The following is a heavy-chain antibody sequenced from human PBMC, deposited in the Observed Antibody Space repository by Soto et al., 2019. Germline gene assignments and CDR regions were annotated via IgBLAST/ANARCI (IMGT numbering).Heavy chain of an antibody. D-gene: IGHD3-22*01. Sequence: SETLSLTCTVSGGSISSGGYYWSWIRQHPGKGLEWIGYIYYSGSTYYNPSLKSRVTISVDTSKNQFSPKLSSVTAADTAVYYCARDLGDSSGYYYDLGNWFDPWGQGTLVTSP. CDR3: ARDLGDSSGYYYDLGNWFDP. CDR1: GGSISSGGYY. CDR2: IYYSGST. V-gene: IGHV4-31*03. J-gene: IGHJ5*02.